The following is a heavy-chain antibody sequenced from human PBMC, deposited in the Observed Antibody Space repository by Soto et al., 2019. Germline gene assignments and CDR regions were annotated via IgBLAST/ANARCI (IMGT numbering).Heavy chain of an antibody. Sequence: QVQLVQSGAEVKKPGSSVTVSCKASGGTFSSYAISWVRQAPGQGLEWMGGIIPIFGTANYAQKFQGRVTITADESTSTAYMELSRVRSEATGVYYCARDGAVAASWGQGTLVTVSS. CDR3: ARDGAVAAS. CDR1: GGTFSSYA. D-gene: IGHD6-19*01. J-gene: IGHJ5*02. CDR2: IIPIFGTA. V-gene: IGHV1-69*01.